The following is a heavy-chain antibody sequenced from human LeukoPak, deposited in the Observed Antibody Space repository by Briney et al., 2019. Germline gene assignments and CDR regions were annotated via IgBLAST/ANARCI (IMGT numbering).Heavy chain of an antibody. D-gene: IGHD3-22*01. CDR3: ARDPSSGEDY. CDR2: IYHSGST. CDR1: GGSISSGGYS. J-gene: IGHJ4*02. V-gene: IGHV4-30-2*01. Sequence: PSQTLSLTCAVSGGSISSGGYSWSWIRQPPGKGLEWIGYIYHSGSTYYNPSLKSRVTISVDTSKNQFSLKLSSVTAADTAVYYCARDPSSGEDYWGQGTLVTVSS.